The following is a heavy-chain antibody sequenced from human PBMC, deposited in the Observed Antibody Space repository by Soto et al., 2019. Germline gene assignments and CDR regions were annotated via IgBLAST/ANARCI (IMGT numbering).Heavy chain of an antibody. Sequence: QVQLVESGGNVVQPGRSLRLSCAASGFSFSSHGMHWVRQAPGKGLEWVAHLWAGGNIRYYAYSVKGRFTISRDHSMNTRSPQMVCVGAEDTDVYYGAGAAQHLPIYGMDVWGQGTMVTVSS. CDR3: AGAAQHLPIYGMDV. J-gene: IGHJ6*02. CDR1: GFSFSSHG. CDR2: LWAGGNIR. D-gene: IGHD3-3*02. V-gene: IGHV3-33*01.